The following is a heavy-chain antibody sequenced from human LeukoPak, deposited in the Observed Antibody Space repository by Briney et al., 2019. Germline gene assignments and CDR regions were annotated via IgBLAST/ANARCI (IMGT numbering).Heavy chain of an antibody. Sequence: SETLSLTCAVYGGSFSGYYWSWIRQPPGKGLEWIGEINHSGSTNYNPSLKSRVTISVDTSKNQFSLKLSSVTAADTAVYYCARVLYYYDSSGYSVRHTFDYWGQGILVTVSS. CDR2: INHSGST. CDR3: ARVLYYYDSSGYSVRHTFDY. J-gene: IGHJ4*02. CDR1: GGSFSGYY. D-gene: IGHD3-22*01. V-gene: IGHV4-34*01.